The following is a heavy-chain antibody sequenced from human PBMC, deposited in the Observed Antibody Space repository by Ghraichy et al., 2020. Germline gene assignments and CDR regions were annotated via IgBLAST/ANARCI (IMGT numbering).Heavy chain of an antibody. CDR3: ARHGGFWHQHAFDI. CDR2: IYYSGST. J-gene: IGHJ3*02. CDR1: GGSISSYY. V-gene: IGHV4-59*08. D-gene: IGHD2-2*01. Sequence: SETLSLTCTVSGGSISSYYWSWIRQPPGKGLEWIGYIYYSGSTNYNPSLKSRVTISVDTSKNQFSLKLSSVTAADTAVYYCARHGGFWHQHAFDIWGQGTMVTVSS.